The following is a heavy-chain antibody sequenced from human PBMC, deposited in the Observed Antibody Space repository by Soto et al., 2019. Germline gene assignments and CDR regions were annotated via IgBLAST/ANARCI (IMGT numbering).Heavy chain of an antibody. CDR2: IYHSGST. CDR3: AALWFAESADWHFDL. D-gene: IGHD3-10*01. CDR1: GGSISSGSYS. J-gene: IGHJ2*01. V-gene: IGHV4-30-2*01. Sequence: QLQLQESGSGLVKPSQTLSLTCAVSGGSISSGSYSWSWIRQPPGKGLEWIGYIYHSGSTYYNPSLKSRSTTSANSTNNQSPLQLSSVTAADTAVYYCAALWFAESADWHFDLWGRGTLVTVSS.